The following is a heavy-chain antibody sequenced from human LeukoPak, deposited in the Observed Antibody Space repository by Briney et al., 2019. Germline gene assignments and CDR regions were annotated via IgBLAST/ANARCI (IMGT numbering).Heavy chain of an antibody. CDR3: ATFGENRYFDF. D-gene: IGHD3-10*01. V-gene: IGHV3-11*01. CDR2: ISTSGTVI. CDR1: GFTFSDYY. Sequence: GRSLRLSCAASGFTFSDYYMSWIRQAPGKGLEWVSYISTSGTVIYYADSVKGRFTMSRDNANNSLSLHMNSLRAEDTAVYYCATFGENRYFDFWGLGALVTVSS. J-gene: IGHJ4*02.